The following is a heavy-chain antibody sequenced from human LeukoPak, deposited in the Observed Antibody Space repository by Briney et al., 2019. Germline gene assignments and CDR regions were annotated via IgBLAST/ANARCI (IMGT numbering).Heavy chain of an antibody. D-gene: IGHD6-6*01. Sequence: GGSLRLSCAASGFTFSSYGMHWVRQAPGKGLEWVAVIWYDGSNKYYADSVKGRFTISRDNSKNTLYLQMNSLRAEDTAVYYCASLWRGRSSAYYFDYWGQGTLVTVYS. J-gene: IGHJ4*02. V-gene: IGHV3-33*01. CDR1: GFTFSSYG. CDR3: ASLWRGRSSAYYFDY. CDR2: IWYDGSNK.